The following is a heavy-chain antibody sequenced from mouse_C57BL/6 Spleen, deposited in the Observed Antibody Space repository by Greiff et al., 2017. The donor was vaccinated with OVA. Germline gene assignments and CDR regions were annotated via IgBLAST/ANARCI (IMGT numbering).Heavy chain of an antibody. J-gene: IGHJ1*03. Sequence: VQLQQSGPELVKPGASVKISCKASGYAFSSSWMNWVKQRPGKGLEWIGRLYPGDGDTNYNGKFKGKATLTADKSSSTAYMQLSSLTSEDSAVYFCARWGNYYGSRGWYFDVWGTGTSVTVSS. CDR1: GYAFSSSW. CDR2: LYPGDGDT. CDR3: ARWGNYYGSRGWYFDV. D-gene: IGHD1-1*01. V-gene: IGHV1-82*01.